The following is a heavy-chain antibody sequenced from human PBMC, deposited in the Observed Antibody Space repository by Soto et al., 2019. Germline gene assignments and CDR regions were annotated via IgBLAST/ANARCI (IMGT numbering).Heavy chain of an antibody. Sequence: QVQLVQSGAEVKKPGSSVKVSCKASGGTFSSYAISWVRQAPGQGLEWMGGLIPIFGTANYAQKFQGRVTITADESTSPAYMELSSLRSEDTAVYYCARDYYESSGKLYYYDYDMDVWGQGTTVTVSS. V-gene: IGHV1-69*01. J-gene: IGHJ6*02. CDR3: ARDYYESSGKLYYYDYDMDV. D-gene: IGHD3-22*01. CDR1: GGTFSSYA. CDR2: LIPIFGTA.